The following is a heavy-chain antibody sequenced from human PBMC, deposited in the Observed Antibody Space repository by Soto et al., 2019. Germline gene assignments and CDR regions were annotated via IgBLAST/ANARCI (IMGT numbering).Heavy chain of an antibody. V-gene: IGHV1-69*08. CDR1: GGTFSSYT. J-gene: IGHJ4*02. CDR3: AGDDYGGNFPDY. D-gene: IGHD4-17*01. Sequence: QVQLVQSGAEVKKPGSSVKVSCKASGGTFSSYTISWVRQAPGQGLEWMGRIIPILGIANYAQKFQGRVPITADKAPSTANMELSSLGSEDTAVYSCAGDDYGGNFPDYWGKGTLLTVSS. CDR2: IIPILGIA.